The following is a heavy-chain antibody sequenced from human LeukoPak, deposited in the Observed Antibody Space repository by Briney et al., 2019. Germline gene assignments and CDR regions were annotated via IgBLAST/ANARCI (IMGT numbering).Heavy chain of an antibody. CDR1: GFTFCSYE. Sequence: GGSLRLSCAASGFTFCSYEMNWVRQAPGKGLEWVSYISSSGSTIYYADSVKGRFTISRDNAKNSLYLQINSLRAEDTAVYYCARITQLLYDAFEIWGQGTTVTVSS. V-gene: IGHV3-48*03. CDR3: ARITQLLYDAFEI. J-gene: IGHJ3*02. D-gene: IGHD5-24*01. CDR2: ISSSGSTI.